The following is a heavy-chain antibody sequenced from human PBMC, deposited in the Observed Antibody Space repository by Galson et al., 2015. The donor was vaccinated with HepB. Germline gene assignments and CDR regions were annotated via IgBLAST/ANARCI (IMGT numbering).Heavy chain of an antibody. J-gene: IGHJ4*02. CDR3: ARGRRRFGVVAAYFDY. Sequence: SLRLSCAASGFTFSSYAMHWVRQAPGKGLEWVAVISYVGSNKYYADSVKGRFTISRDNSKNTLYLQMNSLRAEDTAVYYCARGRRRFGVVAAYFDYWGQGTLVTVSS. CDR1: GFTFSSYA. CDR2: ISYVGSNK. V-gene: IGHV3-30-3*01. D-gene: IGHD3-3*01.